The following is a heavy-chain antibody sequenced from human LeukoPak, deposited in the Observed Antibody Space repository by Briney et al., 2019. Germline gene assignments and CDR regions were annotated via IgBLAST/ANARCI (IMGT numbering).Heavy chain of an antibody. CDR1: GLTFDDYA. CDR3: ARDYDSSGYSPSY. J-gene: IGHJ4*02. CDR2: ISWNSGSI. D-gene: IGHD3-22*01. Sequence: GRSLRLSCAAAGLTFDDYAMHLVRQAPGKGLEWVSGISWNSGSIGYADSVKGRFTISRDNSKNTLYLQMNSLRAEDTAVYYCARDYDSSGYSPSYWGQGTLVTVSS. V-gene: IGHV3-9*01.